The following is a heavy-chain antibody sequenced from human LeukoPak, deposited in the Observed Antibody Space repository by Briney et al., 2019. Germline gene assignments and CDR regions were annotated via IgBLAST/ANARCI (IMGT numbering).Heavy chain of an antibody. D-gene: IGHD3-3*01. CDR1: GGSFSGYY. CDR3: ARADYDFWSGLGGHFDY. Sequence: SETLSLTCAVYGGSFSGYYWSWIRQPPGKGLEWIGEINHSGSTNYNPSLKSRVTISVDTSKNQFSLKLSSVTAADTAVYYCARADYDFWSGLGGHFDYWGQGTLVTVSS. J-gene: IGHJ4*02. V-gene: IGHV4-34*01. CDR2: INHSGST.